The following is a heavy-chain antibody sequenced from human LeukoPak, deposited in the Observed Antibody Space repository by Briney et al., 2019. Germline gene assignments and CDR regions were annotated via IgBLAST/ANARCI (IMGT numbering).Heavy chain of an antibody. CDR1: GASLSSYA. V-gene: IGHV1-69*06. J-gene: IGHJ6*03. CDR3: AKQGALRQDYYMDI. CDR2: IIPIFGTP. Sequence: SLKVSCKASGASLSSYAISWVRQAPGQGLEWMGRIIPIFGTPSYAQRFQGRVTITADIVSSTAYMEVNNLTSEDTAVYFCAKQGALRQDYYMDIWGNGTTVTVSS.